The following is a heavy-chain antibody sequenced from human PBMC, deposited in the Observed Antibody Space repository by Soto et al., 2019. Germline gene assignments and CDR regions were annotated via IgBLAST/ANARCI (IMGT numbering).Heavy chain of an antibody. CDR1: GGSLSSYY. CDR3: ARDKIPGLFDY. CDR2: IYYSGST. D-gene: IGHD2-21*01. J-gene: IGHJ4*02. Sequence: SETLSLTCVVSGGSLSSYYWSWIRQPPGKGLEWIGYIYYSGSTNYNPSPKSRVTISVDTSKNQFSLKLTSVTAADTAVYYCARDKIPGLFDYWGQGTLVTVSS. V-gene: IGHV4-59*12.